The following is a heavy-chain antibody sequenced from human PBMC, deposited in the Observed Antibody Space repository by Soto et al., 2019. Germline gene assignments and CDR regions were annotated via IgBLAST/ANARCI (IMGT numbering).Heavy chain of an antibody. CDR2: IWNDGSNK. V-gene: IGHV3-33*01. CDR3: ARDYSSSWYGLDN. Sequence: GGSLRLSCAASGFTFSDYGMRWVRQAPGKGLEWVAVIWNDGSNKYYADSVKGRFTISRDNSRNTLYLQMNSLRAEDTAVYYCARDYSSSWYGLDNWGQGTLVTVSS. J-gene: IGHJ4*02. CDR1: GFTFSDYG. D-gene: IGHD6-13*01.